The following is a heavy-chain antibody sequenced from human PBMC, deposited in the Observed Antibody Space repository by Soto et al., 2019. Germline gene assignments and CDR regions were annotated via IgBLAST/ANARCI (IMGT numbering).Heavy chain of an antibody. Sequence: SETLSLTCAVYGGSFSGYYWSWIRQPPGKGLEWIGEINHSGSTNYNPSLKSRVTISVDTSKNQFSLKLSSVTAADTAVYYCARFARQYSDSSGYYYFDYWGQGTLVTVYS. D-gene: IGHD3-22*01. CDR3: ARFARQYSDSSGYYYFDY. V-gene: IGHV4-34*01. CDR1: GGSFSGYY. CDR2: INHSGST. J-gene: IGHJ4*02.